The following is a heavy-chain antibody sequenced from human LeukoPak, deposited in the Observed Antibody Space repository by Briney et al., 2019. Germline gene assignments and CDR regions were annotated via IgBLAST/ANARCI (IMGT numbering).Heavy chain of an antibody. Sequence: GGSLRLSCAASGFTFSEYYMTWIRQAPGKGLEWLSYISPGGSTIYYADSMKGRLTISRDNAKKSLDLQMNSLIAEDTAVYYCARDRESSSMSWAFDYWGQGTLVTVSS. V-gene: IGHV3-11*04. D-gene: IGHD6-6*01. CDR3: ARDRESSSMSWAFDY. J-gene: IGHJ4*02. CDR1: GFTFSEYY. CDR2: ISPGGSTI.